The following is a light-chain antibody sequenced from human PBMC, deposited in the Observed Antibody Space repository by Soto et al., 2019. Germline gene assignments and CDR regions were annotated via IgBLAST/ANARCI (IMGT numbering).Light chain of an antibody. CDR1: NXDIGGYNF. V-gene: IGLV2-14*01. CDR3: SSYTTNLALYV. J-gene: IGLJ1*01. Sequence: QSVLTQPASVSGSPGQSVTISCTGTNXDIGGYNFVSWYQQHPGQAPKLMIYEVTNRPSGVSNRFSGSKSDNTASLTISGLLAEDEADYYCSSYTTNLALYVFGTGTKVTVL. CDR2: EVT.